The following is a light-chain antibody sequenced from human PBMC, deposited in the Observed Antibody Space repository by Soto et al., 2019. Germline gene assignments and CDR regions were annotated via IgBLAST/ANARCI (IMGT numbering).Light chain of an antibody. CDR3: QQRSNWGVT. CDR2: DAS. CDR1: QRISSY. V-gene: IGKV3-11*01. Sequence: EIVLTQSPATLSLSPGERATLSCMASQRISSYLAWYQQKPGQAPSLLIYDASNRATGVPARFSASGSGTDFTLTISSLAAEDFAVYYCQQRSNWGVTFGGGTKVDIK. J-gene: IGKJ4*01.